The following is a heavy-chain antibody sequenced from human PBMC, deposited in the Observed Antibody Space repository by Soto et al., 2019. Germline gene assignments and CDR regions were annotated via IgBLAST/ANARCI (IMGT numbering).Heavy chain of an antibody. CDR1: GSTFSSYG. CDR2: ISYDGSNK. CDR3: AKALYYYDSSGPNAFDI. J-gene: IGHJ3*02. D-gene: IGHD3-22*01. V-gene: IGHV3-30*18. Sequence: RGSLRPSCSASGSTFSSYGMHRVRQAPGKGVEWVAVISYDGSNKYYADSVKGRFTISRENSKNTLYLQMNSLRAEDTAVYYCAKALYYYDSSGPNAFDIWGQGTMVTVSS.